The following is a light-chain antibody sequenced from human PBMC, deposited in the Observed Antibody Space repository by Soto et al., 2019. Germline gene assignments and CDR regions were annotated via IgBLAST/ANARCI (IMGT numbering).Light chain of an antibody. CDR2: GAS. J-gene: IGKJ4*01. CDR1: QSVSSN. CDR3: QQYNSWPLT. V-gene: IGKV3D-15*01. Sequence: EIVMTHSPATLSVSPGDTATLSCRASQSVSSNLAWYQQKPGQAPRLLIYGASSRATGTPARFSGSGSGTEFTLTISSLQSEDFAVYYCQQYNSWPLTFGGGTKVEIK.